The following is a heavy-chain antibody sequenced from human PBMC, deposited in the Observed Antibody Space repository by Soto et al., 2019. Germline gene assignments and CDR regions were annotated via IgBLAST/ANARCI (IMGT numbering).Heavy chain of an antibody. J-gene: IGHJ6*02. CDR2: IIPIFVKP. CDR1: GGTFSRNG. V-gene: IGHV1-69*01. CDR3: ARERVGSATWGGFYYGMDV. Sequence: QVQLVQSGAEVRQPGSSVKVSCKAFGGTFSRNGISWVRQAPGQGLEWMGGIIPIFVKPNYAQKFQDRLTITADESTRSAYMELSSLRSEDTAMYYCARERVGSATWGGFYYGMDVWGQGTTVTVSS. D-gene: IGHD3-16*01.